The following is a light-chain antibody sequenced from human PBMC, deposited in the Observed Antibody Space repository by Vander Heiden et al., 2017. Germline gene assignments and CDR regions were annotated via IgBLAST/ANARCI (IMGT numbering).Light chain of an antibody. J-gene: IGKJ3*01. CDR2: AAS. V-gene: IGKV1-39*01. CDR1: QGISTY. CDR3: QQNNSGPRT. Sequence: DIQMSQSPSSLSASVGDRVTLTCRASQGISTYLAWYQQKPGKAPKLLIYAASTLQTGVPSRFSGSGSGTDFTLTISSLQPEDFATYYCQQNNSGPRTFGPGTKVDIK.